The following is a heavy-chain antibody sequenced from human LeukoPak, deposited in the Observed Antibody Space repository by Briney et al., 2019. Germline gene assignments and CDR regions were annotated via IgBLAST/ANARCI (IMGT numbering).Heavy chain of an antibody. V-gene: IGHV3-21*01. CDR2: ISTSGHSI. CDR3: GREGHSGSWDLDY. CDR1: GFTFSTYS. Sequence: GGSLRLSCAASGFTFSTYSVNWVRQAPGKGLEWVSSISTSGHSIYYADSLKGRFTISRDNAKNSLYLQMNSLRAEDTAVYYCGREGHSGSWDLDYWGQGTLVTVSS. J-gene: IGHJ4*02. D-gene: IGHD1-26*01.